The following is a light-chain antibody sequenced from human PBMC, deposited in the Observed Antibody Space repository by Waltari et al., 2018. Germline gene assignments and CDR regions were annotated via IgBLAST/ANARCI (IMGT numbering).Light chain of an antibody. CDR2: AAS. Sequence: DIQMTQSPSSLSASVGDRVTITCRASQSISSYLNWYQQKPGKAPNLLIYAASSLQSGVPSRFSGSGSETDFTLTISSLQPEDFATYYCQQSYSTPRTFGQGTKLEI. V-gene: IGKV1-39*01. J-gene: IGKJ2*01. CDR1: QSISSY. CDR3: QQSYSTPRT.